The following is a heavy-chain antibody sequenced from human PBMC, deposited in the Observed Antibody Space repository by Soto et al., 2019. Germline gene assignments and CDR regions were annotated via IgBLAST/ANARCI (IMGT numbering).Heavy chain of an antibody. Sequence: GASVKVSCKASGYTFTSYYMHWVRQAPGQGLEWMGIINPSGGSTSYAQKFQGRVTMTRDTSTSTVYMELSSLRSEDTAGYYCARDGGYYGSGSYYDWFDPWGQGTLVTVSS. V-gene: IGHV1-46*01. J-gene: IGHJ5*02. CDR2: INPSGGST. D-gene: IGHD3-10*01. CDR3: ARDGGYYGSGSYYDWFDP. CDR1: GYTFTSYY.